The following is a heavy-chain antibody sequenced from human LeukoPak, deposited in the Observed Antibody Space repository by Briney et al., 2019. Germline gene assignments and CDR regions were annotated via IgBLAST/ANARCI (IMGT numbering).Heavy chain of an antibody. CDR2: INPSGGST. D-gene: IGHD6-13*01. CDR3: ARALGIAAAGRALGGLWRRGPLTSPYRFDP. CDR1: GYTFTSYY. V-gene: IGHV1-46*01. J-gene: IGHJ5*02. Sequence: ASVKVSCKASGYTFTSYYMHWVRQAPGQGLEWMGIINPSGGSTSYAQKFQGRVTMTRNTSISTAYMELSSLRSEDTAVYYCARALGIAAAGRALGGLWRRGPLTSPYRFDPWGQGTLVTVSS.